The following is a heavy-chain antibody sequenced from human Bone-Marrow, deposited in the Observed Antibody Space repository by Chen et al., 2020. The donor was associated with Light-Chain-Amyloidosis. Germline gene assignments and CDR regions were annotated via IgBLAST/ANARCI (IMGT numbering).Heavy chain of an antibody. Sequence: EVQLVESGGGLVQPGGSLRLSCAASGFTFSSYSMNWVRQAPGKGLEWVSYISSSSSTIYYADSVKGRFTISGDNAKNSLYLQMNSLRAEDTAVYYCARVIAAAILDYWGQGTLVTVSS. J-gene: IGHJ4*02. D-gene: IGHD6-13*01. V-gene: IGHV3-48*01. CDR2: ISSSSSTI. CDR1: GFTFSSYS. CDR3: ARVIAAAILDY.